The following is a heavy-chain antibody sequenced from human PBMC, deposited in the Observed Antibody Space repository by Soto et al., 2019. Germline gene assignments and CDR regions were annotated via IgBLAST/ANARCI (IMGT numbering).Heavy chain of an antibody. CDR1: GGSISSGGYY. J-gene: IGHJ5*02. V-gene: IGHV4-31*03. Sequence: TLSLTCTVSGGSISSGGYYWSWIRQHPGKGLEWIGYIYYSGSTYYNPSLKSRVTISVDTSKNQFSLKLSSVTAADTAVYYCARAPATGPAWFDPWGQGTLVTVSS. CDR3: ARAPATGPAWFDP. CDR2: IYYSGST. D-gene: IGHD1-26*01.